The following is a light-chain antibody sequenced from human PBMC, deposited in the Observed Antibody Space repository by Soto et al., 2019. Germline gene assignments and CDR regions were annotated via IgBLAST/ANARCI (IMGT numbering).Light chain of an antibody. CDR1: SSNIGAGYD. J-gene: IGLJ1*01. CDR2: GNS. V-gene: IGLV1-40*01. CDR3: QSNDSSLSGYV. Sequence: QSVLTQPPSVSGAPGQRVTISCTGSSSNIGAGYDVHWYQQLPGTAPKLLICGNSNRPSGVPDRFSGSKSGTSASLAITGLQAEGGAAYSGQSNDSSLSGYVFGTGTELTVL.